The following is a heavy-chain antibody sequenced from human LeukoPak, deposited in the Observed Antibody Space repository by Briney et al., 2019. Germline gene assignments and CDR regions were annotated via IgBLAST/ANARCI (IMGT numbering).Heavy chain of an antibody. V-gene: IGHV3-30*18. CDR3: AKDPIAVAGNNYYRMDV. J-gene: IGHJ6*02. D-gene: IGHD6-19*01. CDR1: GFTFSNYG. CDR2: ISSDGSNK. Sequence: PGGSLRLSCAASGFTFSNYGMYWVRQAPGKGLEWAAVISSDGSNKYYGDSVKGRFTISRDNSKDTLYLQMNSLRAEDTAVFYCAKDPIAVAGNNYYRMDVWGQGTTVTVSS.